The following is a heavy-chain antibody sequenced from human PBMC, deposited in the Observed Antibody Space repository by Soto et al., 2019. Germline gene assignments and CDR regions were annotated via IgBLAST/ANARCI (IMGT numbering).Heavy chain of an antibody. CDR2: INHSGST. Sequence: SETLSLTCAVYGGSFSGYYWSWIRQPPGKGLEWIGEINHSGSTNYNPSLKSRVTISVDTSKNQFSLKLSSVTAADTAVYYCARASPSRIQLWLRSGSWFDPWGQGTLVTVSS. CDR1: GGSFSGYY. J-gene: IGHJ5*02. D-gene: IGHD5-18*01. V-gene: IGHV4-34*01. CDR3: ARASPSRIQLWLRSGSWFDP.